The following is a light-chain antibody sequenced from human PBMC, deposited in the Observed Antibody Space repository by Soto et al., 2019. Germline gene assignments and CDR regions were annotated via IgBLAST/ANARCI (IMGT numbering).Light chain of an antibody. CDR3: QQYGASPYT. CDR2: GAS. J-gene: IGKJ2*01. Sequence: EIVLTQSPGTLSLSPGERATLSCRASQSVSRSYLDWYQQKPGQTPRLLIYGASSRATGIPDRFSGSGSGTDFTLTIRRLEPEDFAVYYCQQYGASPYTFGQGTKLETK. V-gene: IGKV3-20*01. CDR1: QSVSRSY.